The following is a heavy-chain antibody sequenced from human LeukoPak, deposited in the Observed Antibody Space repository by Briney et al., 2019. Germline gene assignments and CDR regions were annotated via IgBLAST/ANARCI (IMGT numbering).Heavy chain of an antibody. CDR3: AGDRWRGAPDYFDC. V-gene: IGHV3-30*03. CDR2: VSKDTVTK. Sequence: GGSLRLSCAASGFSLTHDAIHWVRDAPGKGLEWVAVVSKDTVTKFYRDSVKGRFTVSTDSSKNTVYLQMTGLRSEDTAVYYCAGDRWRGAPDYFDCWGQGTLVTVSS. CDR1: GFSLTHDA. D-gene: IGHD1-26*01. J-gene: IGHJ4*02.